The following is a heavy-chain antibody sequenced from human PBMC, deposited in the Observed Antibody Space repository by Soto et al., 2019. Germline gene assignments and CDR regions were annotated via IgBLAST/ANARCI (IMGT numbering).Heavy chain of an antibody. CDR1: GGSFSGYY. CDR3: ARGEVTTGVF. J-gene: IGHJ4*02. CDR2: INHSGSI. Sequence: PSETLSLTCAVYGGSFSGYYWSWIRQPPGKGLEWIGEINHSGSITYAPSLKSRVTMSVDTSKNQFSLRLNSVTAADTAVYYCARGEVTTGVFWGQGTQVTVS. D-gene: IGHD4-17*01. V-gene: IGHV4-34*01.